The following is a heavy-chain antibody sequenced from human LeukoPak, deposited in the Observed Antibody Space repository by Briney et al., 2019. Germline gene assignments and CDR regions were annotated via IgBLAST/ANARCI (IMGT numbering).Heavy chain of an antibody. Sequence: SETLSLTCAVYGGSFSGYYWSWIRQPPGKGLEWIGEINHSGSTNYNPSLKSRVTISVDTSKNQFSLKLCSVTAADTAVYYCARGRSYFWSGYSSYFDYWGQGTLVTVSS. J-gene: IGHJ4*02. V-gene: IGHV4-34*01. CDR3: ARGRSYFWSGYSSYFDY. D-gene: IGHD3-3*01. CDR1: GGSFSGYY. CDR2: INHSGST.